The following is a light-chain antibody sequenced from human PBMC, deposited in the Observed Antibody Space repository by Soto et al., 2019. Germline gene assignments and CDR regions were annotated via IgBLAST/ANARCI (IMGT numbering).Light chain of an antibody. CDR3: QQYGSSTGT. CDR2: GAS. CDR1: QSVSSSY. Sequence: EIVLTQSPGTLSLSPGERATLSCRASQSVSSSYFAWYQQKPGQAPRLLIYGASSRGTGIPDRFSGSGSGTDFTLTIRRLETEDLGVYYCQQYGSSTGTFGQGTKVAIK. J-gene: IGKJ1*01. V-gene: IGKV3-20*01.